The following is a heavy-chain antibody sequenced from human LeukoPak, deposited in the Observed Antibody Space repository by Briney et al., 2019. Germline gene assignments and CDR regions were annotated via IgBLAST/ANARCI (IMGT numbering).Heavy chain of an antibody. CDR2: IYTSGST. CDR3: ARGNYDFWSGYPNWFDP. J-gene: IGHJ5*02. CDR1: GGSLSSYY. Sequence: SETLSLTCTVSGGSLSSYYWSWLRQPAGKGLEWIGRIYTSGSTNYNPSLKSRVTMSVDTSKNQFSLKLSSVTAADTAVYYCARGNYDFWSGYPNWFDPWGQGTLVTVSS. D-gene: IGHD3-3*01. V-gene: IGHV4-4*07.